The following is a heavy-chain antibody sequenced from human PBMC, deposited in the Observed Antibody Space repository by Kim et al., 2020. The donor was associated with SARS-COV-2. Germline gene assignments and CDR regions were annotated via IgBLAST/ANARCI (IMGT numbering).Heavy chain of an antibody. D-gene: IGHD6-13*01. V-gene: IGHV3-15*01. J-gene: IGHJ6*02. Sequence: AAPVKGRYTISRDDSKNTLCLKMNSLKSEDTAVYYCTKHIAAVAAYGMDVWGQGTTVTVSS. CDR3: TKHIAAVAAYGMDV.